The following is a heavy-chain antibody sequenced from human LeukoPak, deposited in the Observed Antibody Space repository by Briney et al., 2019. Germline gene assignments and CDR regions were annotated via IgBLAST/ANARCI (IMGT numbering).Heavy chain of an antibody. CDR3: GRGTLSYAGMDV. CDR2: INPDGSLT. CDR1: GFTFRSHW. D-gene: IGHD1-7*01. V-gene: IGHV3-74*01. Sequence: GGSLRLSCAASGFTFRSHWMHWVREAPGEGLVWVSRINPDGSLTDYAGSVAGRFTISRDNAKNTMYLEMNSLRAEDTAVYYCGRGTLSYAGMDVWGQGTTVIVSS. J-gene: IGHJ6*02.